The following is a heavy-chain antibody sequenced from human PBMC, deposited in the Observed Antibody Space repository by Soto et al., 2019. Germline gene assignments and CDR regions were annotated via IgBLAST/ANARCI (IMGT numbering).Heavy chain of an antibody. J-gene: IGHJ4*02. CDR3: AREVEKWLADY. CDR1: GFTFSSYW. D-gene: IGHD6-19*01. Sequence: LRLSCAASGFTFSSYWMHWVRQAPGKGLVWVSRINSDGSSTSYADSVKGRFTISRDNAKNTLYLQMNSLRAEDTAVYYCAREVEKWLADYWGQGTLVTVSS. CDR2: INSDGSST. V-gene: IGHV3-74*01.